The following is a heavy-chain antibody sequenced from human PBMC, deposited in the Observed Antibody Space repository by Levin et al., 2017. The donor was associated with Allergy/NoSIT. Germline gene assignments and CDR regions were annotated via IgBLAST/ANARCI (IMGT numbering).Heavy chain of an antibody. CDR2: IYYSGST. CDR1: GGSISSGDYY. J-gene: IGHJ6*02. Sequence: PSETLSLTCTVSGGSISSGDYYWSWIRQPPGKGLEWIGYIYYSGSTYYNPSLKSRVTISVDTSKNQFSLKLSSVTAADTAVYYCARIPGIAAAGHDDYGMDVWGQGTTVTVSS. CDR3: ARIPGIAAAGHDDYGMDV. V-gene: IGHV4-30-4*01. D-gene: IGHD6-13*01.